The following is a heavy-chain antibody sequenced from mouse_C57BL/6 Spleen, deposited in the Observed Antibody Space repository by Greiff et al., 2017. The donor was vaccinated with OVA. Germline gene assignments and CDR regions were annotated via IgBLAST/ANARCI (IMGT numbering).Heavy chain of an antibody. Sequence: QVQLQQSGAELVKPGASVKMSCKASGYTFTSYWITWVKQRPGQGLEWIGDIYPGSGSTNYNEKFKSKATLTVDTSSSTAYMQLSSLTSEDSAVYYCAREGDPYAMDYWGQGTSVTVSS. D-gene: IGHD3-3*01. J-gene: IGHJ4*01. CDR2: IYPGSGST. CDR1: GYTFTSYW. V-gene: IGHV1-55*01. CDR3: AREGDPYAMDY.